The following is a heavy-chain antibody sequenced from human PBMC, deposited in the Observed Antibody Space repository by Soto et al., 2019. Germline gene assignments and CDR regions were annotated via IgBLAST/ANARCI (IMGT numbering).Heavy chain of an antibody. D-gene: IGHD6-25*01. CDR1: GFTLSSHG. J-gene: IGHJ4*02. V-gene: IGHV3-33*01. CDR2: ICYHGGDE. Sequence: QVQLVESGGGVVQPGRSLRLSCAASGFTLSSHGMHWVRQAPGKGLECVALICYHGGDETYAASVKGRFTISRDLSKNTLYLHMDSLRVEDTAVYHCARDAALAPLDYWGQGTLVTVSS. CDR3: ARDAALAPLDY.